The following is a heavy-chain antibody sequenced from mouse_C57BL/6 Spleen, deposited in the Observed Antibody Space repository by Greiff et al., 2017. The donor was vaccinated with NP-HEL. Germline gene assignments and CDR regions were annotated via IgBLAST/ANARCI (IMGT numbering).Heavy chain of an antibody. V-gene: IGHV5-9*01. CDR2: ISGGGGNT. J-gene: IGHJ2*01. CDR1: GFTFSSYT. CDR3: ARHPPIGGYFDD. Sequence: EVMLVESGRGLVKPGGSLKLSCAASGFTFSSYTMSWVRQTPEKRLEWVATISGGGGNTYYPDSVKGRFTISSDNATNTLYLQMRSLRSEDTALYYCARHPPIGGYFDDWGKGTTLTVSS.